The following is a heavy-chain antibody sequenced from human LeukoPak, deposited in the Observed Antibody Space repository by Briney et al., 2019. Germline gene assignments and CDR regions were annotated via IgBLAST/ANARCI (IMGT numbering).Heavy chain of an antibody. V-gene: IGHV3-74*01. Sequence: GGSLRLSCAASGFTFSSYWMHWVRHAPGKGLVWVSRVNSDGTGTTYADSVEGRFTISRDNAKNTVYLQMNSLRAEDTAIYYCIRTLLVAPSPYMDVWGKGTTVTVSS. CDR1: GFTFSSYW. CDR3: IRTLLVAPSPYMDV. CDR2: VNSDGTGT. J-gene: IGHJ6*03. D-gene: IGHD5-12*01.